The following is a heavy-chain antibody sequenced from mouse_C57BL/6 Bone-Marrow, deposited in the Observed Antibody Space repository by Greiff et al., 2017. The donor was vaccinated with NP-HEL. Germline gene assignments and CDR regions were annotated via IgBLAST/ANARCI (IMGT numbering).Heavy chain of an antibody. D-gene: IGHD2-4*01. V-gene: IGHV7-1*01. CDR3: AGCGGMITTPFAY. CDR1: GFTFSDFY. J-gene: IGHJ3*01. CDR2: SRNKANDYTT. Sequence: EVQVVESGGGLVQPGRSLRLSCATSGFTFSDFYMDWVRQAPGKGLEWIAASRNKANDYTTEYSASVKGRFIVSRDTSPSIFYLQVNALRAEGTAIYYCAGCGGMITTPFAYWGQGTLVTVSA.